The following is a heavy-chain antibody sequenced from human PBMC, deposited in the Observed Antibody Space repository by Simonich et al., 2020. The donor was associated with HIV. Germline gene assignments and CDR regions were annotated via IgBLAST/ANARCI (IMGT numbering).Heavy chain of an antibody. V-gene: IGHV4-34*01. CDR3: ARRTGYDLDY. CDR2: INHSGST. CDR1: GGSFSGYY. D-gene: IGHD5-12*01. J-gene: IGHJ4*02. Sequence: QVQLQQWGAGLLKPSETLSLTCAVYGGSFSGYYWSWIRQPPGKGLEWIGEINHSGSTNYNPSLKSRVTISVDSSKKQFSLKLSSVTAADTAVYYCARRTGYDLDYWGQGTLVTVSS.